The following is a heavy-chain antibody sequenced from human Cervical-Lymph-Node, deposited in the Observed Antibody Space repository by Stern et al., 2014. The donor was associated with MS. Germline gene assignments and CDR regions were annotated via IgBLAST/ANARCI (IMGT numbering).Heavy chain of an antibody. V-gene: IGHV3-9*01. J-gene: IGHJ4*02. CDR2: ISWNSGSI. Sequence: VQLMQSGGGLVQPGRSLRLSCAASGFTFDDYAMHWVRQAPGKGLEWVSRISWNSGSIGYADSVKGRFTISRDNAKNSLYLQINSVRIEDTALYYCVKGKSSSWYGTFHWGQGTLVTVSS. D-gene: IGHD6-13*01. CDR1: GFTFDDYA. CDR3: VKGKSSSWYGTFH.